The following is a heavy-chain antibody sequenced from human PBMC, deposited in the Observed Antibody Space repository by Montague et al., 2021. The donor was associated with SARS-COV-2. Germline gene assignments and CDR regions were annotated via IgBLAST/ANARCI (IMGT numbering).Heavy chain of an antibody. Sequence: SETLSLTCSVSGGSISGHYWSWIRQPPGKGLEWIGNFDHSGDTKYNPSLKSRATISVDTSKNQFALRLYSVTAADTAVYYCTTGEGSYGWRYYFDYWGQGTLVTVSS. CDR1: GGSISGHY. D-gene: IGHD5-18*01. CDR3: TTGEGSYGWRYYFDY. CDR2: FDHSGDT. J-gene: IGHJ4*02. V-gene: IGHV4-59*11.